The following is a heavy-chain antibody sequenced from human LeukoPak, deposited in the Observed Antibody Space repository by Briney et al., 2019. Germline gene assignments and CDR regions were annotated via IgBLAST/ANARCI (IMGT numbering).Heavy chain of an antibody. V-gene: IGHV3-23*01. CDR1: GFSLSTYA. D-gene: IGHD2-21*02. CDR2: FGGSGGTI. J-gene: IGHJ4*02. Sequence: GPLRLSCAASGFSLSTYAMSWVRQAPGKGLEWVSHFGGSGGTIYYADSVKGRFTISRDNSKNTLYLQMNSLRAEDTAVYYCAKSDCGGDCHLLDYWGQGTLVTVSS. CDR3: AKSDCGGDCHLLDY.